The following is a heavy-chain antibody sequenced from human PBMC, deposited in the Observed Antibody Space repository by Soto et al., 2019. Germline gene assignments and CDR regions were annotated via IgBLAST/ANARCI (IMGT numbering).Heavy chain of an antibody. D-gene: IGHD1-1*01. J-gene: IGHJ4*02. Sequence: PSETLSLTCTVSGGPVARGPYSWVCIRHLPGKGLEWIGFIYSNGRSLYNPSLTSRVTMSLVTSKNQFSLNLRSVTVADTAVYFSARDNCPFYCCDFSCPGTQVTGSA. CDR3: ARDNCPFYCCDF. V-gene: IGHV4-31*03. CDR1: GGPVARGPYS. CDR2: IYSNGRS.